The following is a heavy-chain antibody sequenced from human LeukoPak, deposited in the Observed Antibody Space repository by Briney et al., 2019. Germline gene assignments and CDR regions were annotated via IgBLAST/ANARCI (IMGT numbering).Heavy chain of an antibody. CDR2: IIPNSGGT. CDR3: ARGWPCANGVCPDVFEY. D-gene: IGHD2-8*01. CDR1: GYTFTGYY. J-gene: IGHJ4*02. V-gene: IGHV1-2*02. Sequence: GASVKVSCKASGYTFTGYYMHWVRQAPGQGREWMGWIIPNSGGTHYAQKFQGRVTMTRDTSISSAYMELSSLTSDDTAVYYCARGWPCANGVCPDVFEYWGQGTLVTVSS.